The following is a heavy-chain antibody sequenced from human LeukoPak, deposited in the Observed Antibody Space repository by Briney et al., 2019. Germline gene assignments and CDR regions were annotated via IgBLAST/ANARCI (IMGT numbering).Heavy chain of an antibody. CDR1: GGSISSYY. Sequence: SETLSLTCTGSGGSISSYYWSWIRQPPGKGLEWIGYIYTSGSTNYHPSLKSRVTISVDTSKNQFSLKLSSVTAADTVVYYCARHRITGTASYYYYYYMDVWGKGTTVTVSS. CDR2: IYTSGST. D-gene: IGHD1-20*01. CDR3: ARHRITGTASYYYYYYMDV. V-gene: IGHV4-4*09. J-gene: IGHJ6*03.